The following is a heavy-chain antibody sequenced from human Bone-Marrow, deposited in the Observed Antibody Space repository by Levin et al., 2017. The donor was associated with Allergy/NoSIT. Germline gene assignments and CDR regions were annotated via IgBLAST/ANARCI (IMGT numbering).Heavy chain of an antibody. V-gene: IGHV1-46*01. CDR1: GYTFTSYY. Sequence: PQASVKVSCKASGYTFTSYYIHWVRQAPGQGLEWVAIVNPSGGSTTYAQKFQGRVTMTRDTSTSTVSMELSSLRSEDTAVYYCARDQDTWYSWSFDYWGQGTLVTVSS. D-gene: IGHD1-1*01. CDR2: VNPSGGST. CDR3: ARDQDTWYSWSFDY. J-gene: IGHJ4*02.